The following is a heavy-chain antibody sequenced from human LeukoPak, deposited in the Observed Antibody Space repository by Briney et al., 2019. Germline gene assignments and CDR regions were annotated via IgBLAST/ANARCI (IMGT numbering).Heavy chain of an antibody. CDR1: GFTFSSYA. V-gene: IGHV3-23*01. J-gene: IGHJ4*02. Sequence: GGSLRLSCAASGFTFSSYAMSWVRQAPGKGLEWVSAISGSGGSTYYADSVKGRFTISRDNSENTLYLQMNSLRAEDTAVYYCAKDSGSGSYYDFDYWGQGTLVTVSS. D-gene: IGHD1-26*01. CDR3: AKDSGSGSYYDFDY. CDR2: ISGSGGST.